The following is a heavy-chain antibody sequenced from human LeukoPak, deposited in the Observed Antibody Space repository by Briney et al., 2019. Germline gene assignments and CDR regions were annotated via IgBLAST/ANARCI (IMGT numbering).Heavy chain of an antibody. D-gene: IGHD6-13*01. Sequence: GGSLRLPCASSGFTFSIYWMSWVRQAPGKGLEWVANINQDGSEENYVDSVKGRFTISRDNSKNTLYLQMNSLRAEDTAVYYCARDHRSSSGYYPTCWGQGTLVTVYS. CDR3: ARDHRSSSGYYPTC. CDR2: INQDGSEE. CDR1: GFTFSIYW. V-gene: IGHV3-7*04. J-gene: IGHJ4*02.